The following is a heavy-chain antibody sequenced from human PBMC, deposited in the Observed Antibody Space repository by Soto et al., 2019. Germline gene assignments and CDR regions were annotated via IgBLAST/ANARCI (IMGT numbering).Heavy chain of an antibody. CDR2: IWYDGTQK. CDR1: GFTFNTYS. V-gene: IGHV3-33*06. J-gene: IGHJ4*02. CDR3: TKRSGGFSEFDY. Sequence: QVQLEESGGGVVQPGRSLRLSCEASGFTFNTYSMHWVRQPPGKGLEWLAAIWYDGTQKYYADSVKGRFIISRDNSQNMVYLEMNSLRADDTAIYYCTKRSGGFSEFDYWGQGAQVIVSS. D-gene: IGHD5-12*01.